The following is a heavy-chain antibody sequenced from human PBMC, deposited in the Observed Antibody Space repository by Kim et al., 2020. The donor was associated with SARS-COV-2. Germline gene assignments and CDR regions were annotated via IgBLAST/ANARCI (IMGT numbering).Heavy chain of an antibody. J-gene: IGHJ4*02. CDR3: ARGVGATSLDY. CDR2: K. Sequence: KDYSESVEGRCTISRDNYKNAVYPIMNSLRAEDKAVYYCARGVGATSLDYWGQGTLVTVSS. V-gene: IGHV3-30*01. D-gene: IGHD1-26*01.